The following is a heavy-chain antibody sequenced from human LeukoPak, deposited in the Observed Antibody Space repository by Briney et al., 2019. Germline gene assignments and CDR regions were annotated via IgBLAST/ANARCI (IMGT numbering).Heavy chain of an antibody. J-gene: IGHJ6*03. Sequence: PGGSLRLSCAASGFTFSSYAMHWVRQAPGKGLEWVAVISYDGSNKYYADSVKGRFTISRDNSKNTLYLQMNSLRAEDTAVYYCARLVPFNWNEPYYMDVWGKGTTVTVSS. V-gene: IGHV3-30-3*01. CDR3: ARLVPFNWNEPYYMDV. D-gene: IGHD1-20*01. CDR2: ISYDGSNK. CDR1: GFTFSSYA.